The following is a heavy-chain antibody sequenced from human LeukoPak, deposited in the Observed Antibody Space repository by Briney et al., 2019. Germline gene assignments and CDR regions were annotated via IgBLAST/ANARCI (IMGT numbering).Heavy chain of an antibody. V-gene: IGHV3-48*01. CDR1: GFTFDYFA. CDR2: ISRISTAI. CDR3: ARDGYNWADL. Sequence: GGSLRLSCAASGFTFDYFAMSWVRQTPGKELEWIAYISRISTAIQYADSVKGRFTISRDNGENSLFLQMNSLRVEDTALYYCARDGYNWADLWGQGTLVTVSS. D-gene: IGHD5-24*01. J-gene: IGHJ5*02.